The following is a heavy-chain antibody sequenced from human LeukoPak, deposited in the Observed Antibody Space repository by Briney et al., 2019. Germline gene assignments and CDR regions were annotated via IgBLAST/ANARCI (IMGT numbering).Heavy chain of an antibody. D-gene: IGHD3-10*01. J-gene: IGHJ4*02. CDR1: GFTFGSYG. Sequence: PGRSLRLSCAASGFTFGSYGMHWVRQAPGKGLEWVANMGQDGSEKHYVDSVKGRFTISRDNARNSLYLQMSNLRVEDTAVYYCAREDRGIDYWGQGALVTVSS. CDR3: AREDRGIDY. V-gene: IGHV3-7*03. CDR2: MGQDGSEK.